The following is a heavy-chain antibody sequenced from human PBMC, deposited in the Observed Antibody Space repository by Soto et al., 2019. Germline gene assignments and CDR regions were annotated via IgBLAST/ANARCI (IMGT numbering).Heavy chain of an antibody. J-gene: IGHJ4*02. CDR2: IYYSGST. CDR3: AGRGWLRSTEVDY. CDR1: GGSISSSSYY. V-gene: IGHV4-39*01. Sequence: SETLSLTCTVSGGSISSSSYYWGWIRQPPGKGLEWIGSIYYSGSTYYNPSLKSRVTISVDTSKNQFSLKLSSVTAADTAVYYCAGRGWLRSTEVDYWGQGTLVTVSS. D-gene: IGHD5-12*01.